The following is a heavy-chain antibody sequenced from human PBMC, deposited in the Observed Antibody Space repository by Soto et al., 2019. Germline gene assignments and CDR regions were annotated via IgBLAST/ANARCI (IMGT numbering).Heavy chain of an antibody. CDR2: ISSSSSTI. D-gene: IGHD3-10*01. J-gene: IGHJ5*02. CDR3: ARDRTEEVRGVGTVNWFDP. CDR1: GFTFSSYS. Sequence: EVQLVESGGGLVQPGGSLRLSCAASGFTFSSYSMNWVRQAPGKGLEWVSCISSSSSTIYYADSVKGRFTISRDNAKNSLYLQMNSLRDEDTAVYYCARDRTEEVRGVGTVNWFDPWGQGTLVTVSS. V-gene: IGHV3-48*02.